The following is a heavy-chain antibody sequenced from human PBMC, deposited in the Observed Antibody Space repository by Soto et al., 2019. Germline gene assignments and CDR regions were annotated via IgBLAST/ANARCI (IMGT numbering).Heavy chain of an antibody. CDR3: VKGGSRGRYYYYYGMDV. CDR1: GYTLNDLS. D-gene: IGHD1-26*01. V-gene: IGHV1-24*01. J-gene: IGHJ6*02. CDR2: FDPEHGEA. Sequence: ASETVSCKVFGYTLNDLSIHWVRQAPGKGLEWMGGFDPEHGEAVYAQKFQGRVTMTAETSTDTAYMEVSNLRSEDTAVYYCVKGGSRGRYYYYYGMDVWGQGTTVTVSS.